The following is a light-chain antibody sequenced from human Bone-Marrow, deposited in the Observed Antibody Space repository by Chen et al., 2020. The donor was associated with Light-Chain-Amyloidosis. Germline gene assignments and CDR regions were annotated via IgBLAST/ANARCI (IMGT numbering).Light chain of an antibody. V-gene: IGLV2-8*01. J-gene: IGLJ2*01. CDR1: SSDVGAYNY. Sequence: QAALPQPPSAAGFPGQSVTIPCTGTSSDVGAYNYVSWYQLLPGKAPKLMIYEVTKRPSGVPGRFSGFKSGNTASLTVSGLQAEDEADYYCCSYAGADNHVFFGGGTKLTVL. CDR3: CSYAGADNHVF. CDR2: EVT.